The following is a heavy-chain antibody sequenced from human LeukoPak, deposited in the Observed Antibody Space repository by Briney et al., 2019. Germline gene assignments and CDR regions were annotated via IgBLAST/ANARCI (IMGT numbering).Heavy chain of an antibody. Sequence: SGTLSLTCAVSGGSISSSNWWSWVRQPPGKGLEWIGEIYHSGSTNYNPSLKSRVTISVDKSKNQFSLKLSSVTAADTAVYYCAREEVDSSGTSHPRGGSDWGQGTLVTVSS. CDR1: GGSISSSNW. J-gene: IGHJ4*02. D-gene: IGHD3-22*01. CDR2: IYHSGST. V-gene: IGHV4-4*02. CDR3: AREEVDSSGTSHPRGGSD.